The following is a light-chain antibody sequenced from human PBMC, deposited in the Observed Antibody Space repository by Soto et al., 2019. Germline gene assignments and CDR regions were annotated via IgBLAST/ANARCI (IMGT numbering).Light chain of an antibody. V-gene: IGKV3-15*01. CDR2: GAS. CDR3: QQYINWPPWT. Sequence: ETVMTQSPATLSVSLGERATLSCRASQSVSSNLAWYQQKPGQAPRLLIYGASTRATGIPARFSGSGSGTEFTLTISSLQSEDFAVYHCQQYINWPPWTFGQGTKVEMK. J-gene: IGKJ1*01. CDR1: QSVSSN.